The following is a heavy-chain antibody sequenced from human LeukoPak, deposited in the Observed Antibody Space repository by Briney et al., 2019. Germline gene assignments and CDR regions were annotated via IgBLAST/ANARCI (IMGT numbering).Heavy chain of an antibody. J-gene: IGHJ4*02. D-gene: IGHD5-12*01. CDR2: ISAYNGNT. CDR1: GYTFTIYG. V-gene: IGHV1-18*01. CDR3: ARASRGIVATNRPPFDY. Sequence: ASVKVSCKASGYTFTIYGISWVRQAPGQGLEGMGWISAYNGNTNYAQKLQGRVTMTTGTSTSTAYMELRSLRSDDTAVDYCARASRGIVATNRPPFDYWGQGTLVTVSS.